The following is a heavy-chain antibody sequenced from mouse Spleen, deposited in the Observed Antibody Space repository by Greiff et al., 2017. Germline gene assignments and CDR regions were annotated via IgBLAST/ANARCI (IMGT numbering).Heavy chain of an antibody. D-gene: IGHD2-10*02. V-gene: IGHV5-12*02. J-gene: IGHJ2*01. CDR2: ISNGGGST. CDR1: GFTFSDYY. Sequence: EVMLVESGGGLVQPGGSLKLSCATSGFTFSDYYMYWVRQTPEKRLEWVAYISNGGGSTYYPDTVKGRFTISRDNAKNTLYLQMSRLKSEDTAMYYCARQGYGNLDYWGQGTTLTVSS. CDR3: ARQGYGNLDY.